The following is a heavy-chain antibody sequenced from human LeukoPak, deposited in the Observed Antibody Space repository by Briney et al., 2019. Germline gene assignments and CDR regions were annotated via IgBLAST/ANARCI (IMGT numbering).Heavy chain of an antibody. V-gene: IGHV3-7*01. CDR1: GITLIGRW. Sequence: GGTLRLSCAASGITLIGRWMTWVRQAPGKGLEWVATIKDDGSNTYYVDPVKGRFTISRDNAKNSLYLQMTNLRVEDTAVYYCVDLGSSDCGQGTLVTVSS. D-gene: IGHD5-12*01. CDR3: VDLGSSD. J-gene: IGHJ4*02. CDR2: IKDDGSNT.